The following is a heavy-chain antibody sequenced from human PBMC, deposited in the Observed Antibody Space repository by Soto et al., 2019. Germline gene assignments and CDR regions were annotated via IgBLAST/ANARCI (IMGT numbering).Heavy chain of an antibody. Sequence: SETLSLTCTVSGDSISSSSYHWGWIRQPPGKGLEWIGSVYYSGSTKYNPSLKSRVTISVDTSKNQFSLNLSSLTAADTAVYYCARCGQLLLRSPRYWGQGTLVTVSS. V-gene: IGHV4-39*01. J-gene: IGHJ4*02. CDR2: VYYSGST. D-gene: IGHD3-10*01. CDR1: GDSISSSSYH. CDR3: ARCGQLLLRSPRY.